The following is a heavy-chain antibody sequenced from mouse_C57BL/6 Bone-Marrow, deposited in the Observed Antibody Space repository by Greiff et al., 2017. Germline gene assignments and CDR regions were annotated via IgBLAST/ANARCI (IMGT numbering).Heavy chain of an antibody. D-gene: IGHD2-2*01. J-gene: IGHJ4*01. CDR2: IDPSDSYT. CDR1: GYTFTSYW. V-gene: IGHV1-59*01. CDR3: ARWFHYYAMDY. Sequence: VKLQQPGAELVRPGTSVKLSCKASGYTFTSYWMHWVKQRPGQGLEWIGVIDPSDSYTNYNQKFKGKATLTVDTSSSTAYMQLSSLTSEDSAVYYCARWFHYYAMDYWGQGTSVTVSS.